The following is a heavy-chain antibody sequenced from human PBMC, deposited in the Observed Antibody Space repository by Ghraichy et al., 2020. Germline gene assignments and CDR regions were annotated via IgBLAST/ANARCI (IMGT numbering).Heavy chain of an antibody. CDR2: ISAYNGNT. Sequence: ASVKVSCKASGYTFTSYGINWLRQAPGQGLEWMGWISAYNGNTNYAQKLQGRVTMTTDTSTSTAYMELRSLRSDDTAVYYCARSVAGFGELNYWGQGTLVTVSS. D-gene: IGHD3-10*01. CDR1: GYTFTSYG. J-gene: IGHJ4*02. V-gene: IGHV1-18*04. CDR3: ARSVAGFGELNY.